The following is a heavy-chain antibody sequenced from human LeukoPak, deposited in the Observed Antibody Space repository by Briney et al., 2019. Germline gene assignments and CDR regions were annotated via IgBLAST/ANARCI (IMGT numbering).Heavy chain of an antibody. CDR2: IWFDGSDN. J-gene: IGHJ4*02. CDR3: ARVGGYCSTTTCHPIDY. CDR1: GFTFSNYG. V-gene: IGHV3-33*01. Sequence: GGSLRLSCAASGFTFSNYGMHWVRQAPGKGLEWVAIIWFDGSDNYYADSVKGRFTISRDNSKNTLYLQMSSLRAEDTAVYYCARVGGYCSTTTCHPIDYWGQGTLVTVSS. D-gene: IGHD2-2*01.